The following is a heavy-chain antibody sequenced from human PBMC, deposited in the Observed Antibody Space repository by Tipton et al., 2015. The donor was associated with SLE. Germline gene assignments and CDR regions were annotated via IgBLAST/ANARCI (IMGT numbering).Heavy chain of an antibody. D-gene: IGHD3-10*01. J-gene: IGHJ4*02. CDR3: ASSRSPGVTTPPRY. CDR1: GFTFSSHW. CDR2: IKDDGSEK. V-gene: IGHV3-7*01. Sequence: GSLRLSCTASGFTFSSHWMTWVRQAPGKGLEWVANIKDDGSEKYYVDSMKGRFTVSRDNAKNTLYLQMNSLRVEDTAVYYCASSRSPGVTTPPRYWGQGTLVTVSS.